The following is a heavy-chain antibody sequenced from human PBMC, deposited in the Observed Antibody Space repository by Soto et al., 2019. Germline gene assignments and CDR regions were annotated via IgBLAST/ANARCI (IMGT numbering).Heavy chain of an antibody. CDR2: IFYSGTT. J-gene: IGHJ4*02. D-gene: IGHD2-8*02. Sequence: SETLSLTCTVSGGTISRYYWSWIRQPPGKGLEWIGYIFYSGTTNYNPSLKSRVNISVDTSKNQFSLKLRSVNAADTAVYYCTRTFTILGSDGSYNDYWGQGTLVTVSP. CDR1: GGTISRYY. CDR3: TRTFTILGSDGSYNDY. V-gene: IGHV4-59*01.